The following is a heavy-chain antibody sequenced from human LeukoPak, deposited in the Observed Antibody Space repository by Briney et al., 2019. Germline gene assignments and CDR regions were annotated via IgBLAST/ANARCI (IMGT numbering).Heavy chain of an antibody. CDR2: INGDGSTT. CDR1: GFTFSTYW. CDR3: ARDYAGSPDY. J-gene: IGHJ4*02. Sequence: GGSLRLSCTASGFTFSTYWINWVRQSPGKGLVWVALINGDGSTTAHADSVKGRFTISRDNAKNTAYLQMNSLRDEDTAVYFCARDYAGSPDYWGQGTLVTVSA. V-gene: IGHV3-74*03. D-gene: IGHD3-10*01.